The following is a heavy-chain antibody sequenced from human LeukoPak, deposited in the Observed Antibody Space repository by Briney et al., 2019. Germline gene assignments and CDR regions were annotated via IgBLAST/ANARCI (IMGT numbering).Heavy chain of an antibody. CDR2: IYPGDSDT. CDR1: GYSFTSCW. J-gene: IGHJ4*02. CDR3: ARHGHFWSGYYSPFDY. Sequence: GESLKISCKGSGYSFTSCWIGWVRQMPGKGLEWMGIIYPGDSDTRYSPSFQGQVTISADKSISTAYLQWSSLRASDTAMYYCARHGHFWSGYYSPFDYWGQGTQVTGSS. D-gene: IGHD3-3*02. V-gene: IGHV5-51*01.